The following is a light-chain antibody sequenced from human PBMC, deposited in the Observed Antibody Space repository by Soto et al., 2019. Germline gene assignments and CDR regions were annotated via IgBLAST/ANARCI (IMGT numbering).Light chain of an antibody. CDR2: AAS. CDR3: QHYHGWPIT. J-gene: IGKJ5*01. Sequence: EIVLTQSPGTLSLSPGERATLSCRASQSVSNNYLAWYQQKPGQAPRLLIYAASSRAPGVPDRFRGSGSGTEFTLTISSLQSEDFAVYYCQHYHGWPITFGQGTRLEIK. V-gene: IGKV3-20*01. CDR1: QSVSNNY.